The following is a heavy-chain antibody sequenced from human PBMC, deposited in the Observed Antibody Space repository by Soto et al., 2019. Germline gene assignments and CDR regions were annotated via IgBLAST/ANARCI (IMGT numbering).Heavy chain of an antibody. V-gene: IGHV4-59*01. J-gene: IGHJ5*02. CDR3: ARTSSIAARVNWFDP. Sequence: PSETLSLTCTVSGGSISSYYWSWIRQPPGKGLEWIGYIYYSGSTNYNPSLKSRVTISVDTSKNQFSLKLSSVTAADTAVYYCARTSSIAARVNWFDPWGQGTLVTVSS. D-gene: IGHD6-6*01. CDR2: IYYSGST. CDR1: GGSISSYY.